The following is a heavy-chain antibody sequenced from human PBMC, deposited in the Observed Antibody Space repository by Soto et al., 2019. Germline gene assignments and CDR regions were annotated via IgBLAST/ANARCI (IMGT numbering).Heavy chain of an antibody. Sequence: SETLSLTCIVSGGSVSSGSYYWSWIRQPPGKGLEWIGYIYYSGSTNYNPSLKSRVTISVDTSKNQFSLKLSSVTAADTAEYYCAREGLAARLAGYYFDYWGQGTLVTVSS. V-gene: IGHV4-61*01. D-gene: IGHD6-6*01. CDR1: GGSVSSGSYY. CDR2: IYYSGST. CDR3: AREGLAARLAGYYFDY. J-gene: IGHJ4*02.